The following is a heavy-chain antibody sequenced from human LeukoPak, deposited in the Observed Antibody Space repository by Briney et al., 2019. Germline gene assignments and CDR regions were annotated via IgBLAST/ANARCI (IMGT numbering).Heavy chain of an antibody. Sequence: GGSLRLSCAASGFTFSSYAMSWVRQAPGKGLEWVSAISGSGGSTYYADSVKGRFTISRDNSKNTLYLQMNSLRAEDTAVYYCAKVGRYYYDSSGYYPEYFQHWGQGTPVTVSS. V-gene: IGHV3-23*01. J-gene: IGHJ1*01. CDR1: GFTFSSYA. D-gene: IGHD3-22*01. CDR2: ISGSGGST. CDR3: AKVGRYYYDSSGYYPEYFQH.